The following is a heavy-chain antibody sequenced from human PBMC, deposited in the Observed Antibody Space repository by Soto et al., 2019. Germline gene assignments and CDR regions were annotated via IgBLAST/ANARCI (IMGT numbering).Heavy chain of an antibody. Sequence: QAQLVQSGPEVKEPGASVKVSCKASGYTFSSRGIYWVRQAPGQGLEWMGWISPHNAKTHYAQSLQGRVTLTTDTTTSAAYMELRSLRSDDTGVYYCVREAGDYEWYFDRWGRGTPVTVSS. CDR1: GYTFSSRG. CDR2: ISPHNAKT. J-gene: IGHJ2*01. CDR3: VREAGDYEWYFDR. D-gene: IGHD4-17*01. V-gene: IGHV1-18*01.